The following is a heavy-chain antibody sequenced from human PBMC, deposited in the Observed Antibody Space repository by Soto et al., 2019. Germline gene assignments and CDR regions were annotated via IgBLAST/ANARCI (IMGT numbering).Heavy chain of an antibody. CDR1: GFTFSSYS. D-gene: IGHD6-13*01. V-gene: IGHV3-21*01. J-gene: IGHJ4*01. CDR3: AGEGIAAALDY. Sequence: GGSLRLSCAASGFTFSSYSMNWVRQAPGKGLEWVSSISSSSSYIYYADSVKGRFTISRDNAKNSLYLQVNSLRAEDTAVYYCAGEGIAAALDYWGQGTLVTVSS. CDR2: ISSSSSYI.